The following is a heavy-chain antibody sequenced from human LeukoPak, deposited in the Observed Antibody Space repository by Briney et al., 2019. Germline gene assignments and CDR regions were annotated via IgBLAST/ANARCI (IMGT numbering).Heavy chain of an antibody. CDR1: GFTFSSYS. D-gene: IGHD2-2*01. CDR3: GHCTTTSCYAGGH. V-gene: IGHV3-21*01. J-gene: IGHJ4*02. Sequence: GGPLRLSCAASGFTFSSYSMNWVRQAPGKGLEWVSSISSSSTYIYYADLVKGRFTISRDNAKNSLYLQMNSLSAEDTAVYYCGHCTTTSCYAGGHWGQGTLVTVSS. CDR2: ISSSSTYI.